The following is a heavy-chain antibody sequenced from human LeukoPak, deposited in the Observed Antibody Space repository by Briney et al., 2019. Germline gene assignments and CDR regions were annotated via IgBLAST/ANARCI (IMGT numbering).Heavy chain of an antibody. D-gene: IGHD6-25*01. J-gene: IGHJ5*02. CDR2: INHSGST. V-gene: IGHV4-34*01. Sequence: PSQTLSLTCTVSGGSITSGGYYWSWIRQPPGKGLEWIGEINHSGSTNYNPSLKSRVTISVDTSKNQFSLKLSSVTAADTAVYYCARGMGMVAVLGRRFDPWGQGTLVTVSS. CDR3: ARGMGMVAVLGRRFDP. CDR1: GGSITSGGYY.